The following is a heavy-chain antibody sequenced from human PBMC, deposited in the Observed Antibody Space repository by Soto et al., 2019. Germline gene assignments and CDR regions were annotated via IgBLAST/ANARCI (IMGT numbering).Heavy chain of an antibody. J-gene: IGHJ6*03. Sequence: PGGSLRLSCAASGLTFSSYAMSWVRQAPGKGLEWVSAISGSGGSTYYADSVKGRFTISRDNSKNTLYLQMNSLRAEDTAVYYCAKVTTGRSYYYYYYMDVWGKGTTVTVSS. CDR1: GLTFSSYA. CDR3: AKVTTGRSYYYYYYMDV. V-gene: IGHV3-23*01. CDR2: ISGSGGST. D-gene: IGHD4-4*01.